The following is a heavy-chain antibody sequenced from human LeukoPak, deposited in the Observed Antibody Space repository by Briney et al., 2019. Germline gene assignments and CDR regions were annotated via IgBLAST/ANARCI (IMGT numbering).Heavy chain of an antibody. J-gene: IGHJ4*02. D-gene: IGHD3-10*01. CDR3: ARALLWFCREDDC. CDR1: GFTFSSYE. CDR2: ISSSSSTI. V-gene: IGHV3-48*03. Sequence: GGSLRLSCAASGFTFSSYEMNWVRQAPGKGLEWVSYISSSSSTIYYADSVKGRFTISRDNAKNSLYLQMNSLSAEDTAVYYCARALLWFCREDDCWGQGTLVTVSS.